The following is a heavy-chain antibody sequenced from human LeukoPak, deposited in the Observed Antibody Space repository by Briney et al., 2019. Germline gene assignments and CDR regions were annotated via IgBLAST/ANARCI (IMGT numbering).Heavy chain of an antibody. CDR2: ISPNTGAT. CDR1: GYTFTGYY. CDR3: ARDRVGSVWPRPWYLF. V-gene: IGHV1-2*02. D-gene: IGHD2-15*01. J-gene: IGHJ1*01. Sequence: ASVKVSCKPSGYTFTGYYLHWVRQAPGQALEWMGWISPNTGATVYAQNFQGRVTMSRDTSIDTAYMDLSSLRSDDTAVYYCARDRVGSVWPRPWYLFWGQGTLVTVSS.